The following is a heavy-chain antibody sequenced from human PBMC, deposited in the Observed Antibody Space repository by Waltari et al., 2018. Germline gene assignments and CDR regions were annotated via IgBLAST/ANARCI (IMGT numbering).Heavy chain of an antibody. V-gene: IGHV1-46*01. CDR1: EYTFTSSY. CDR2: INPSGGST. J-gene: IGHJ6*02. D-gene: IGHD2-21*01. Sequence: QVQLVQSGAEVKKPGASVKISCKTSEYTFTSSYIHWVRQAPGQGLEWMGRINPSGGSTIYAQRFQGRVTIARDTSTSTVCMGLSSLRSEDTAVYYCARDTGALWMDVWGQGTTVTVSS. CDR3: ARDTGALWMDV.